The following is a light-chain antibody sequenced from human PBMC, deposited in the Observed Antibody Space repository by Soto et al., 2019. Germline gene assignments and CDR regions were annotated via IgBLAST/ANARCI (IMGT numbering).Light chain of an antibody. CDR2: DAS. CDR1: HSVGDY. V-gene: IGKV3-11*01. J-gene: IGKJ5*01. CDR3: QQRSDWPPIT. Sequence: TVLTQYPATLSLSPGERATLSCRASHSVGDYLAWYQQKPGQAPRLLIYDASNRAAGVPYRFRGSGSGTDFTLTISSVEPEDFGVYYCQQRSDWPPITFGQGTRLEIK.